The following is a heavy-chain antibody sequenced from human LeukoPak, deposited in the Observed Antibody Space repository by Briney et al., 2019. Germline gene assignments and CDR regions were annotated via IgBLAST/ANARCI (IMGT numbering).Heavy chain of an antibody. D-gene: IGHD3/OR15-3a*01. Sequence: SETLPLTCTVSGGSISSSSYYWGWIRQPPGKGLEWIGSIYYSGSTYYNPSLKSRVTISVDTSKNQFSLKLSSVTAADTAVYYCARDPDFWTGYYYFDYWGQGTLVTVSS. CDR3: ARDPDFWTGYYYFDY. V-gene: IGHV4-39*07. CDR1: GGSISSSSYY. J-gene: IGHJ4*02. CDR2: IYYSGST.